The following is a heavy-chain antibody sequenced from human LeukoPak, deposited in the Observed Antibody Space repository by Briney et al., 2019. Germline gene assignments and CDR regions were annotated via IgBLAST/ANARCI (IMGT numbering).Heavy chain of an antibody. V-gene: IGHV3-7*01. CDR3: AKDHAGAMGGARRGYFDY. CDR2: IKQDGSEK. D-gene: IGHD1-26*01. Sequence: AGGSLRLSCAASGFTFSSYWMSWVRQAPGKGLEWVANIKQDGSEKYYVDSVKGRFTISRDNSKNTLYLQMNSLRAEDTAVYYCAKDHAGAMGGARRGYFDYWGQGTLVTVSS. J-gene: IGHJ4*02. CDR1: GFTFSSYW.